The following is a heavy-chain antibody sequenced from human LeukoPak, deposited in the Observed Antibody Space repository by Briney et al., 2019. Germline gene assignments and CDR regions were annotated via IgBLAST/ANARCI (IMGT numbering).Heavy chain of an antibody. CDR3: AKDRFGGFGELLFDY. CDR2: ISGNGGNT. J-gene: IGHJ4*02. V-gene: IGHV3-23*01. D-gene: IGHD3-10*01. CDR1: GFTFSSYA. Sequence: GGSLTLSCAASGFTFSSYAMSWVRQAPGKGLEWVSTISGNGGNTYYADSVKGRFTISRDNSKNMLYVQMNSLRAEDTAVYYCAKDRFGGFGELLFDYWGQGTLVTVSS.